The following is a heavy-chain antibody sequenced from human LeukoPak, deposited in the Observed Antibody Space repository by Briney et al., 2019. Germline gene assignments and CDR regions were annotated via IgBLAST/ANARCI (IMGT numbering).Heavy chain of an antibody. V-gene: IGHV3-15*01. CDR3: TTSSSPHFLIVTDY. J-gene: IGHJ4*02. CDR2: IKSKTDGGTT. Sequence: GGSLRLSCAASGFTFSNAWMSWVRQAPGKGLEWVGRIKSKTDGGTTDYAAPVKGRFTISRDDSKNTLYLQMNSLKTEDTAVYYCTTSSSPHFLIVTDYWGQGTLVTVSS. CDR1: GFTFSNAW. D-gene: IGHD1-26*01.